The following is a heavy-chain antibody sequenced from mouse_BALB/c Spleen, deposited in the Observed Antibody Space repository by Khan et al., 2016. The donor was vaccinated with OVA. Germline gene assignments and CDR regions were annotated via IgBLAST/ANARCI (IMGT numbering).Heavy chain of an antibody. D-gene: IGHD4-1*01. CDR1: GFTFSSYS. CDR3: ASHLTGSFAY. Sequence: EVQRVESGGDLVKPGGSLKLSCAASGFTFSSYSMSWVRQTPDKRLEWVASISSGGDYTYYPDIVKGRFTISRDNAKNTLYLQMSSLESEDTAMYYCASHLTGSFAYWGQGTLVTVSA. J-gene: IGHJ3*01. CDR2: ISSGGDYT. V-gene: IGHV5-6*01.